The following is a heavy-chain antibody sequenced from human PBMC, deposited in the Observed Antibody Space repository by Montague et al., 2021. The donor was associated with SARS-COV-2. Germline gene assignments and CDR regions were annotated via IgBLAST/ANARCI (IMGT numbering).Heavy chain of an antibody. Sequence: SLRLSWAASGFPFSFYWMSWVRQAPGKGLEWVANIKQDGSEKYYVDSVKGRFTISRDNAKNSLYLQMNSLRAEDTAVYYCARVPSSSWYFEYWGQGTLVTVSS. CDR2: IKQDGSEK. V-gene: IGHV3-7*01. CDR3: ARVPSSSWYFEY. J-gene: IGHJ4*02. CDR1: GFPFSFYW. D-gene: IGHD6-13*01.